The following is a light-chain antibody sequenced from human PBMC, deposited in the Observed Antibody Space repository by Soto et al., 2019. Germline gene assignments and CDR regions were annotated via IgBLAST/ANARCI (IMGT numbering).Light chain of an antibody. CDR2: EVN. CDR1: SSNVGSYKL. V-gene: IGLV2-23*02. J-gene: IGLJ1*01. Sequence: QSVLTQPASVSGSPGQSITISCTVTSSNVGSYKLVSWYQQHPGKAPKLMIFEVNKRPSGASNRFSGSKSGNTASLTIAGLKVEDEAVDYCCSSGGSPTYVFGTGSKV. CDR3: CSSGGSPTYV.